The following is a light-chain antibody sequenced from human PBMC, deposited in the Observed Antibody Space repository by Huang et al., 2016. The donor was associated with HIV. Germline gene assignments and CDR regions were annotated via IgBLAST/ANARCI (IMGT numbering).Light chain of an antibody. CDR1: QSVLYSSNNKNY. CDR3: QQYYSTRT. CDR2: GAS. J-gene: IGKJ1*01. V-gene: IGKV4-1*01. Sequence: DIVMTQSPDSLAVSLGERATINCKSSQSVLYSSNNKNYLAWYQQKPGQPPKLLIYGASTRESGVPDRCSGSGSGTDFTLTISSLQTEDVAVYYCQQYYSTRTFGQGTKVEIK.